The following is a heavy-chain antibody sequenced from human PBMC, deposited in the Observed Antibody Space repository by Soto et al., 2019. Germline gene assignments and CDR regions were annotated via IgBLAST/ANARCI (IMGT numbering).Heavy chain of an antibody. J-gene: IGHJ5*02. D-gene: IGHD3-22*01. CDR2: ISPSGDNT. CDR1: GYSFTSHY. CDR3: ATDESRQELVWWFDP. Sequence: QAQLVQSGAEVKKPGASVKISCKAIGYSFTSHYMHWVRQAPGQGLEWMGTISPSGDNTGYAQKFHGRVTMSTDTSKSTVYMELTSMRSAGTAVYYCATDESRQELVWWFDPWGQGTLVTVAS. V-gene: IGHV1-46*03.